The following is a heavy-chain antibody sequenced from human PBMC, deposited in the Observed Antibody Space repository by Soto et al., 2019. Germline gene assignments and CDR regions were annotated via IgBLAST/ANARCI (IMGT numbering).Heavy chain of an antibody. V-gene: IGHV1-46*03. D-gene: IGHD2-21*02. J-gene: IGHJ1*01. CDR3: ARDGPKNVVVTAPSEYCQH. CDR2: INPSGGST. Sequence: VSVKVSCKASGYTFTSYYMHWVRQAPGQGLKWMGIINPSGGSTSYAQKFQGRVTMPRDTSTSTVYMELSSLRSEDTAVYYCARDGPKNVVVTAPSEYCQHWGQGTLVTVSS. CDR1: GYTFTSYY.